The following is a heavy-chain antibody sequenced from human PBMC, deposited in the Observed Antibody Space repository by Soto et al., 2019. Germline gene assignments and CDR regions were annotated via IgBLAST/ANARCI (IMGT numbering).Heavy chain of an antibody. Sequence: LSLTCAASGFTFSSYAMSWVRQAPGKGLEWVSAISGSGGSTYYADSVKGRFTISRDNSKNTLYLQMNSLRAEDTAVYYCAKVADYSNLDYYYYMDVWGKGTTVTVSS. V-gene: IGHV3-23*01. D-gene: IGHD4-4*01. J-gene: IGHJ6*03. CDR3: AKVADYSNLDYYYYMDV. CDR2: ISGSGGST. CDR1: GFTFSSYA.